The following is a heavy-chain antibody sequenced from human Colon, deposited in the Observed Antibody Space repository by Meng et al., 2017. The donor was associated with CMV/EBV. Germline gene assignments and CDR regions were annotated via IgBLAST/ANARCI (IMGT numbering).Heavy chain of an antibody. J-gene: IGHJ4*02. CDR3: ARGRGWLLDY. CDR1: GFTFSNHW. CDR2: IKQDGSEK. D-gene: IGHD6-19*01. V-gene: IGHV3-7*01. Sequence: GGSLKISCAASGFTFSNHWMSWVRQAPGKGLEWVAIIKQDGSEKYYVDPVKGRFTISRDNAKNSLYLQMNSLRAEDTAVYYCARGRGWLLDYWGQGTLVTVSS.